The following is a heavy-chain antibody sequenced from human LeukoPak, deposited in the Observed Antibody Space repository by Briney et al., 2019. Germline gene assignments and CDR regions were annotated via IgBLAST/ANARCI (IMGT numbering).Heavy chain of an antibody. V-gene: IGHV3-33*01. Sequence: GGSLRLSCAASGFTFSSYGMYWVRQAPGKGLEWVAVIWYDGSNEYYADSVKGRFTISRDNSKNTLYLQMNSLRAEDTAVYYCARARYSSGWSYFDYWGQGTLVTVSS. CDR1: GFTFSSYG. CDR3: ARARYSSGWSYFDY. CDR2: IWYDGSNE. D-gene: IGHD6-19*01. J-gene: IGHJ4*02.